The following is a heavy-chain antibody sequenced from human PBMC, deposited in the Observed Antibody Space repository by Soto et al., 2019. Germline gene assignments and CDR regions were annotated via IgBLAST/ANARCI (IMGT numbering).Heavy chain of an antibody. Sequence: QVQLVQSGAEVKKPGSSVKVSCKASGGTFSSYAISWVRQAPGQGLEWMGGILLIFGTAKYAQKFQCRVTITADKSTSNAYMELSSLRSEDTAVYYCARTRTVNDWQDPYYFDYWGQGTLVTVSS. J-gene: IGHJ4*02. CDR1: GGTFSSYA. CDR2: ILLIFGTA. V-gene: IGHV1-69*06. CDR3: ARTRTVNDWQDPYYFDY. D-gene: IGHD4-4*01.